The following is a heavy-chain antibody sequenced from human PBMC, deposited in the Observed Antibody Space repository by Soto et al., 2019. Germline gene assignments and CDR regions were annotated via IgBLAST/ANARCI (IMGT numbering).Heavy chain of an antibody. D-gene: IGHD6-19*01. Sequence: PRLSFAASGFTFSRSAMRWVRQAPWKVLEWVSAISGIGGSTYYADSVKGRFTISRDNSKNTLYLQMNSLRAEDTAVYYCAKDLSRLVIPGAAFDIWDQGTMVTVSS. CDR1: GFTFSRSA. J-gene: IGHJ3*02. CDR2: ISGIGGST. CDR3: AKDLSRLVIPGAAFDI. V-gene: IGHV3-23*01.